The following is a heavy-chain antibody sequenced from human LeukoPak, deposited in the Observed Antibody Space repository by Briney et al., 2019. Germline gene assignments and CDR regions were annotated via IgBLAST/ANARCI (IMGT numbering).Heavy chain of an antibody. CDR1: GFTFSSYS. V-gene: IGHV3-48*04. Sequence: PGGSLRLSCAASGFTFSSYSMNWVRQAPGKGLEWVSYISSSSSTIYYADSVKGRFTISRDNAKNSLYLQMNSLRAEDTAVYYCASSLYSSSSTVGYWGQGTLVTVSS. J-gene: IGHJ4*02. D-gene: IGHD6-6*01. CDR2: ISSSSSTI. CDR3: ASSLYSSSSTVGY.